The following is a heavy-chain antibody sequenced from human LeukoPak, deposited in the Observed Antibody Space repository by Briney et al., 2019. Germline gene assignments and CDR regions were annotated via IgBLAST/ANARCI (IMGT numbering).Heavy chain of an antibody. D-gene: IGHD2-8*01. J-gene: IGHJ4*02. Sequence: PSETLSLTCAVYGGSFSGYYWSWIRQPPGKGLEWIGEINHSGSTNYNPSLKSRVTISVETSKNQFSLKLSSVAAADTAVYYCASGYGPFDYWGQGTLVTVSS. V-gene: IGHV4-34*01. CDR1: GGSFSGYY. CDR2: INHSGST. CDR3: ASGYGPFDY.